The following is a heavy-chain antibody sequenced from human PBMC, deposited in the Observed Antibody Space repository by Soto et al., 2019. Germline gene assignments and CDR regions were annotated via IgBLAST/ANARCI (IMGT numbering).Heavy chain of an antibody. Sequence: SVKVSCKASGGTFSSYAISWVRQAPGQGLEWMGGIIPIFGTANYAQKFQGRVTITTDESTSTAYMELSSLRSEDTAVYYCARGGRVSVEMATIGDAFDIWGQGTMVTVSS. CDR1: GGTFSSYA. CDR2: IIPIFGTA. D-gene: IGHD5-12*01. V-gene: IGHV1-69*05. CDR3: ARGGRVSVEMATIGDAFDI. J-gene: IGHJ3*02.